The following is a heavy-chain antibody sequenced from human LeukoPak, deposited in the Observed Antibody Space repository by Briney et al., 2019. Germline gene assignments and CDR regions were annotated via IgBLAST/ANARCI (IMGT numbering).Heavy chain of an antibody. Sequence: GGSLKLSCAASGFTFNGSAMHWVRQASGKGLEWVGRIRSKAKSYATAYAASVKGRFTISRDDSTNTAYLQMNSLKTEDPAVYYCASTPYYYDSSDNSPRKPADYWGQGALVTVSS. CDR1: GFTFNGSA. CDR3: ASTPYYYDSSDNSPRKPADY. CDR2: IRSKAKSYAT. V-gene: IGHV3-73*01. J-gene: IGHJ4*02. D-gene: IGHD3-22*01.